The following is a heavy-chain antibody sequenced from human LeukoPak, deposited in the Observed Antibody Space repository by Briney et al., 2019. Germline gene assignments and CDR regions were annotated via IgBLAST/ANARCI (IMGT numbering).Heavy chain of an antibody. CDR2: INHSGST. J-gene: IGHJ3*02. CDR3: ARDPPLRHYDILTGYRGLAPGYAFGI. V-gene: IGHV4-34*01. CDR1: GGSFSGYY. Sequence: SETLSLTCAVYGGSFSGYYWSWIRQPPGKGLEWFGEINHSGSTNYNPSLKSRVTISVDTSKNQFSLKLSSVTAADTAVYYCARDPPLRHYDILTGYRGLAPGYAFGIWGQGTMVTVSS. D-gene: IGHD3-9*01.